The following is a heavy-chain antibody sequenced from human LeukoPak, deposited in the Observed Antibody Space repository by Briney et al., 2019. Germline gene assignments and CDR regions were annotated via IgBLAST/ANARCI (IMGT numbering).Heavy chain of an antibody. CDR3: ARATGSSVPYYYYMDV. CDR2: IYTSGTT. V-gene: IGHV4-61*02. Sequence: SATLSLTYTVSGGSIRSGSYYWSWIRQPAGKGLEWIGRIYTSGTTNYNPSLKSRVTISVDTSKNQFSLKLRSVTAADTAVYCCARATGSSVPYYYYMDVWGKGTTVTVSS. CDR1: GGSIRSGSYY. D-gene: IGHD2-2*01. J-gene: IGHJ6*03.